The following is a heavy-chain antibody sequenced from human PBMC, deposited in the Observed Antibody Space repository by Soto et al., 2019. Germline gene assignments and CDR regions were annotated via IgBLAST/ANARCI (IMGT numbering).Heavy chain of an antibody. CDR2: ISYDGSNK. Sequence: PGGSLRLSCAASGFTFSSYGMHWVRQAPGKGLEWVAVISYDGSNKYYADSVKGRFTISRDNSKNTLYLQMNSLRAEDTAVYYCAKDICGGDCYYIGYWGQGTLVTVSS. CDR1: GFTFSSYG. D-gene: IGHD2-21*02. V-gene: IGHV3-30*18. J-gene: IGHJ4*02. CDR3: AKDICGGDCYYIGY.